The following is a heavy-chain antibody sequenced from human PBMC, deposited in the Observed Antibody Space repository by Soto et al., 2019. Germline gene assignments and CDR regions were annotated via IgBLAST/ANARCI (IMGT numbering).Heavy chain of an antibody. CDR3: ATEMGATQGPFDN. V-gene: IGHV3-23*04. J-gene: IGHJ4*02. CDR1: VFPFGANA. Sequence: DVQLVESGGDLVQPGGSLRLSCTASVFPFGANAMSWVRQAPGKGLEWVSGLSNTGRRTSYADSVKGRFSISRDNSENTVYLQMNSLRVEDTAVYYCATEMGATQGPFDNWGQGTLVTVSS. D-gene: IGHD1-26*01. CDR2: LSNTGRRT.